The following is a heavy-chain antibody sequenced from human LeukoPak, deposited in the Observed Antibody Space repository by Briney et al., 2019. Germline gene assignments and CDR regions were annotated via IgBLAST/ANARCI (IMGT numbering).Heavy chain of an antibody. CDR2: IYHSGST. D-gene: IGHD1-1*01. J-gene: IGHJ5*02. CDR3: ARNYWNDALYNWFDP. Sequence: PSETLSLTCAVSGYSISSGYDWGWIRQPPGKGLEWIGSIYHSGSTYYNPSLKSRVTISVDTSKNQLSLKLSSVTAADTAVYYCARNYWNDALYNWFDPWGQGTLVTVSS. V-gene: IGHV4-38-2*01. CDR1: GYSISSGYD.